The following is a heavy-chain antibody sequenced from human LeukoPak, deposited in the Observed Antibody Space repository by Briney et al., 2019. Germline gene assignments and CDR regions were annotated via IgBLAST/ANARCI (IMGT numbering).Heavy chain of an antibody. J-gene: IGHJ4*02. Sequence: PSETLSLTCTVSGGSISSGSYYWSWIRQPAGKGLEWIGRMYTSGSTNYNPSLKSRVTISVDTSKNQFSLKLSSVTAADTAVYYCARDGYNYRRFDYWGQGTLVTVSS. V-gene: IGHV4-61*02. CDR2: MYTSGST. D-gene: IGHD5-24*01. CDR3: ARDGYNYRRFDY. CDR1: GGSISSGSYY.